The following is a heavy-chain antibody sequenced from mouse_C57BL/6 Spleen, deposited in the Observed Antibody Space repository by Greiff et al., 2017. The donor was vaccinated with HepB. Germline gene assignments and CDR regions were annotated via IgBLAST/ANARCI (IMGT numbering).Heavy chain of an antibody. CDR2: IYPGNSDT. Sequence: EVQLQESGTVLARPGASVKMSCKTSGYTFTSYWMHWVKQRPGQGLEWIGAIYPGNSDTSYNQKFKGKAKLTAVTSASTAYMELSSLTNEDSAVYYCTRITTVVPYYAMDYWGQGTSVTVSS. V-gene: IGHV1-5*01. J-gene: IGHJ4*01. CDR3: TRITTVVPYYAMDY. D-gene: IGHD1-1*01. CDR1: GYTFTSYW.